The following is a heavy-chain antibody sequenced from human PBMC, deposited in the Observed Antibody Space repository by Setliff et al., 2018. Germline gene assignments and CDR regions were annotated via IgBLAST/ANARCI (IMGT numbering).Heavy chain of an antibody. D-gene: IGHD3-10*01. V-gene: IGHV4-59*08. CDR2: FYHSGST. J-gene: IGHJ6*03. CDR3: ARSSYYASGNSHNYYMDV. CDR1: ADSMNNNF. Sequence: PSETLSLTCIVSADSMNNNFWTWIRQPPGKGLEWIGYFYHSGSTNYNPSLKGRVTMTSDTSRNQLSLKLTSVSAADTAIYYCARSSYYASGNSHNYYMDVWGKGTAVTVSS.